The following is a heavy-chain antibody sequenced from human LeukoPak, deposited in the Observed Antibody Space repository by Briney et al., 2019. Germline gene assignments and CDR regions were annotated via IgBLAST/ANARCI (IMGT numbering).Heavy chain of an antibody. CDR3: ARAPRTLRYFDWPPPNWFDP. D-gene: IGHD3-9*01. J-gene: IGHJ5*02. Sequence: PGGSLRLSRAASGFTFSSYSMNWVRQAPGKGLEWVSSISSSSSYIYYADSVKGRFTISRDNAKNSLYLQMNSLRAEDTAVYYCARAPRTLRYFDWPPPNWFDPWGQGTLVTVSS. CDR1: GFTFSSYS. CDR2: ISSSSSYI. V-gene: IGHV3-21*01.